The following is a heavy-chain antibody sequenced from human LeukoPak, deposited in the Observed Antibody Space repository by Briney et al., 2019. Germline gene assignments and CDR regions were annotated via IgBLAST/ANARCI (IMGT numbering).Heavy chain of an antibody. J-gene: IGHJ4*02. CDR3: ARSSGYYVAFDY. V-gene: IGHV1-2*02. CDR2: INPNSGGT. Sequence: ASVKVSCKASGYTFTGYYMHWVRQAPGQGLEWMGWINPNSGGTNYAQKFQGRVTMTRDTSISTAYMELSRLRSDDAAVYYCARSSGYYVAFDYWGQGTLVTVFS. D-gene: IGHD3-22*01. CDR1: GYTFTGYY.